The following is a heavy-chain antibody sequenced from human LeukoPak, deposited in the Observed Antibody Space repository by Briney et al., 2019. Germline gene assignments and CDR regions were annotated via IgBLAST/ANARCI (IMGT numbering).Heavy chain of an antibody. J-gene: IGHJ3*02. CDR3: ARGLADHYYDSSGYWTEDAFDI. CDR2: INHSGST. V-gene: IGHV4-30-2*01. CDR1: GGSISSGGYY. D-gene: IGHD3-22*01. Sequence: SQTLSLTCTVSGGSISSGGYYWSWIRQPPGKGLEWIGEINHSGSTNYNPSLKSRVTISVDTSKNQFSLKLSSVTAADTAVYYCARGLADHYYDSSGYWTEDAFDIWGQGTMVTVSS.